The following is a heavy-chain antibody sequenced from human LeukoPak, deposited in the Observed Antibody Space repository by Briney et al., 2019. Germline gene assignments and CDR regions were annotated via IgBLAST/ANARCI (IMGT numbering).Heavy chain of an antibody. CDR3: ARDSSDSGYGIDY. CDR1: GGSISSSSYY. D-gene: IGHD5-12*01. CDR2: IYYSGST. J-gene: IGHJ4*02. V-gene: IGHV4-39*07. Sequence: SETLSLTCTVSGGSISSSSYYWGWIRQPPGKGLEWIGSIYYSGSTYYNPSLKSRVTISVDTSKNQFSLKLSSVTAADTAVYYCARDSSDSGYGIDYWGQGTLVTVSS.